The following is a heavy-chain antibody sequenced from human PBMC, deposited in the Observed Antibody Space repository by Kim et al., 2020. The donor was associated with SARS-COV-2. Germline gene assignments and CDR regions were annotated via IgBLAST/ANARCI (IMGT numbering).Heavy chain of an antibody. Sequence: SETLSLTCAVYGGSFSGYYWSWIRQPPGKGLEWIGEINHSGSTNYNPSLKSRVTISVDTSKNQFSLKLSSVTAADTAVYYCASRVYQTEFGEPILGSWFDPWGQGTLVTVSS. J-gene: IGHJ5*02. CDR3: ASRVYQTEFGEPILGSWFDP. D-gene: IGHD3-10*01. V-gene: IGHV4-34*01. CDR1: GGSFSGYY. CDR2: INHSGST.